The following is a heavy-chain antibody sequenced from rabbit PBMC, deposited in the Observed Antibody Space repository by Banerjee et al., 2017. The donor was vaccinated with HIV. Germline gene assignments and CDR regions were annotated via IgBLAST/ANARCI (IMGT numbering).Heavy chain of an antibody. V-gene: IGHV1S40*01. D-gene: IGHD7-1*01. Sequence: QSLEESGGDLVKPGASLTLTCTASGFSFYSYAMIWVRQAPGKGLEWIACIYASSSGSTYYANWAKGRFTISKTSSTTVTLQMTSLTAADTATYFCARDVGYAGYGVENLWGQGTLVTVS. CDR3: ARDVGYAGYGVENL. J-gene: IGHJ4*01. CDR2: IYASSSGST. CDR1: GFSFYSYA.